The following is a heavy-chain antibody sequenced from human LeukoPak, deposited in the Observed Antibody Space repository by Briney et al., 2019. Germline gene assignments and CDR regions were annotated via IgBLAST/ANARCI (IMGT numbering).Heavy chain of an antibody. CDR1: GGSFSGNY. CDR3: ASHCSSTSCYYTLYY. CDR2: INHSGST. D-gene: IGHD2-2*01. Sequence: LETLSLTCAVYGGSFSGNYWSWIRQPPGKGLEWIGEINHSGSTNYNPSLKSRVTISVDTSKNQFSLKLSSVTAADTAVYYCASHCSSTSCYYTLYYWGQGTLVTVSS. J-gene: IGHJ4*02. V-gene: IGHV4-34*01.